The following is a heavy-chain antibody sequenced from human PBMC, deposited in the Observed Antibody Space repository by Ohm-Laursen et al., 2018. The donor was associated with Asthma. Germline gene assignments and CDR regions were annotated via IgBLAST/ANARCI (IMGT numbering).Heavy chain of an antibody. CDR3: VRDVVDRFDH. D-gene: IGHD2-21*01. Sequence: GASVKVSCNVSGYSVTSYAFSWVRQAPGQRPEWMGWIYIANTNYAPKFRDRVTLTTDTSTNTLYMDSRSLRSDDTAVYYCVRDVVDRFDHWGQGSLVIVSS. V-gene: IGHV1-18*04. J-gene: IGHJ4*02. CDR2: IYIANT. CDR1: GYSVTSYA.